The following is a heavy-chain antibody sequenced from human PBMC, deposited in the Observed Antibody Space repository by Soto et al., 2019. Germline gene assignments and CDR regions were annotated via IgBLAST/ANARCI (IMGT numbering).Heavy chain of an antibody. CDR2: IVVGSGNT. Sequence: SVKVSCKASGFTFTSSAVQWVRQARGQRLEWIGWIVVGSGNTNYAQKLQDRVTMTTDTSTSTAYMELRSLRSDDTAVYYCARDERTYYDFWSGPEDIWGQGTMVTVSS. V-gene: IGHV1-58*01. CDR1: GFTFTSSA. D-gene: IGHD3-3*01. J-gene: IGHJ3*02. CDR3: ARDERTYYDFWSGPEDI.